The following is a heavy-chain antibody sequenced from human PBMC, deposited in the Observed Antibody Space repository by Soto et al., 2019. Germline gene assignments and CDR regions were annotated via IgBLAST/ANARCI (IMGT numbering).Heavy chain of an antibody. J-gene: IGHJ4*02. CDR2: IWQDGRND. D-gene: IGHD1-26*01. V-gene: IGHV3-33*01. Sequence: QVQLVESGGGVVQPGKALRLSCAASGFTFSTYGMHWVRHAPGKGLEWVAMIWQDGRNDYYGDSVKGRFSVSRDNSKNTLSLQMSGLSAEDTALYYYARGRYSKSLGLYIEVWGQGTLVTVSS. CDR1: GFTFSTYG. CDR3: ARGRYSKSLGLYIEV.